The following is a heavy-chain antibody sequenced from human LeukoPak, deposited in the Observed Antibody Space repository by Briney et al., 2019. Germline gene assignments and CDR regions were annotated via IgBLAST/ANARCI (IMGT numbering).Heavy chain of an antibody. D-gene: IGHD3-16*01. Sequence: SGGSLRLSCAASGFTFSSYAMHWVRQAPGKGLEWVAVISYDGSNKYYADSVKGRFTISRDNSYNTVSLQMNGLRDEDTGVYYCAKGLKTGVGPYMGYHYYMDVWGKGATVTVSS. V-gene: IGHV3-30-3*01. J-gene: IGHJ6*03. CDR1: GFTFSSYA. CDR3: AKGLKTGVGPYMGYHYYMDV. CDR2: ISYDGSNK.